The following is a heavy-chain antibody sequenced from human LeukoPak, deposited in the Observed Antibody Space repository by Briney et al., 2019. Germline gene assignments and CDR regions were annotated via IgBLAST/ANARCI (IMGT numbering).Heavy chain of an antibody. J-gene: IGHJ4*02. Sequence: GGSLRLSCAASGFTFSSYWMHWVRQAPGKGLEWVSGISPNGVITYYADSVKGRFTISRDNSKGTVYLQMNSLRPEDTAVYYCAKDDAWLQYGNWGRGTLVTVSS. CDR1: GFTFSSYW. CDR2: ISPNGVIT. D-gene: IGHD5-24*01. CDR3: AKDDAWLQYGN. V-gene: IGHV3-23*01.